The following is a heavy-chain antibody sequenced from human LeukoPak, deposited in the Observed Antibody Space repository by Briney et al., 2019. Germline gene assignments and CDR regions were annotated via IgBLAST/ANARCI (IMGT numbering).Heavy chain of an antibody. CDR1: GFTFSSYG. V-gene: IGHV3-30*02. CDR3: AKELDYGDYGGLDY. CDR2: IRYDGSNK. D-gene: IGHD4-17*01. Sequence: TGGSLRLSCAASGFTFSSYGMHWVRQAPGKGLEWVAFIRYDGSNKYYADSVKGRFTISRDNSKNTLYLQMNSLRAEDTAVYYCAKELDYGDYGGLDYWGQGTLVTVSS. J-gene: IGHJ4*02.